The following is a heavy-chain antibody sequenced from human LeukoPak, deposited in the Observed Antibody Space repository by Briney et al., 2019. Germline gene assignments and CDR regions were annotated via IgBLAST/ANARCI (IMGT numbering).Heavy chain of an antibody. CDR1: GGSISSGGYY. CDR3: ARGAGVVVTGFDY. J-gene: IGHJ4*02. V-gene: IGHV4-61*08. CDR2: IYYSGST. Sequence: PSETLSLTCTVSGGSISSGGYYWSWIRQHPGKGLEWIGYIYYSGSTNYNPSLKSRVTISVDTSKNQFSLKLSSVTAADTAVYYCARGAGVVVTGFDYWGQGTLVTVSS. D-gene: IGHD2-15*01.